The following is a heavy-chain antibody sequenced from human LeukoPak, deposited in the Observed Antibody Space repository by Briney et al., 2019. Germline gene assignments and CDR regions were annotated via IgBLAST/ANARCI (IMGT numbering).Heavy chain of an antibody. CDR1: GGSISSYY. Sequence: SETLSLTCTVSGGSISSYYWSWIRQSPGKGLEWIGYIYHSGSTDYNSSLKSRVTISEDTSKKQFSLKLSSVTAADTAVYYCARVMGDYYDSSGYYRRSDVFDIWGQGTMLTVSS. CDR3: ARVMGDYYDSSGYYRRSDVFDI. CDR2: IYHSGST. J-gene: IGHJ3*02. D-gene: IGHD3-22*01. V-gene: IGHV4-59*01.